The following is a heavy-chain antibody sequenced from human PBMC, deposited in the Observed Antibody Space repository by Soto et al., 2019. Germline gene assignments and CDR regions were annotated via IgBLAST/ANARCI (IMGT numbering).Heavy chain of an antibody. CDR3: ADTITPPFYFDY. CDR2: INHSGST. V-gene: IGHV4-34*01. Sequence: SETLSLTCAVYGGSFSGYYWSWIRQPPGKGLEWIGEINHSGSTNYNPSLKSRVTISVDTSKNLFSLKLSSVTAADTAVYYCADTITPPFYFDYWGQGTLVTVSA. D-gene: IGHD3-10*01. CDR1: GGSFSGYY. J-gene: IGHJ4*02.